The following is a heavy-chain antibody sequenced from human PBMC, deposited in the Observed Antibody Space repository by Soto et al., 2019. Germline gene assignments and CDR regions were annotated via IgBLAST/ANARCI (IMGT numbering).Heavy chain of an antibody. V-gene: IGHV3-30*18. CDR3: AKHRLAVVGYLHVMDV. CDR1: GFTFSSYG. J-gene: IGHJ6*02. Sequence: QVQLVASGGGVVQPGRSLRLSCAASGFTFSSYGMHWVRQAPGKGLEWVAVISHDGSKKYFADSVKGRFTIYRAHYHNKLYLQMKSMSAEDTAVYYCAKHRLAVVGYLHVMDVWGQGTTVTVSS. CDR2: ISHDGSKK. D-gene: IGHD6-19*01.